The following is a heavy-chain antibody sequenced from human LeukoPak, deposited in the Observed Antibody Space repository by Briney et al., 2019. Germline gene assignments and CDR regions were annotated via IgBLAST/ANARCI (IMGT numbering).Heavy chain of an antibody. D-gene: IGHD1-26*01. CDR1: GYTFTSNY. CDR2: IYPRDGSA. J-gene: IGHJ4*02. Sequence: GASVKVSCKASGYTFTSNYIHWVRQAPGQGLEWMGMIYPRDGSASYAQKFQGRVTVTRDTSTSTVHMELSGLRSEDTAVYYCASGMGATEFDYWGQGTLVTVSS. V-gene: IGHV1-46*01. CDR3: ASGMGATEFDY.